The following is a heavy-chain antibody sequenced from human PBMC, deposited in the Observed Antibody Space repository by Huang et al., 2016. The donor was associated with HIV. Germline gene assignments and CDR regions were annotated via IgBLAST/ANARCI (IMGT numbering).Heavy chain of an antibody. CDR3: ARRLAAAARGFDY. D-gene: IGHD6-13*01. Sequence: QVQLVESGGGVVQPGRSLRLSCAASGFTFSSYGMHWVRQTPGKGLEWVAVISYDGSNKNYADSVKGRFTISRDNSKNTLYLQMNSLGAEDTAVYYCARRLAAAARGFDYWGQGTLVTVSS. CDR1: GFTFSSYG. J-gene: IGHJ4*02. CDR2: ISYDGSNK. V-gene: IGHV3-30-3*01.